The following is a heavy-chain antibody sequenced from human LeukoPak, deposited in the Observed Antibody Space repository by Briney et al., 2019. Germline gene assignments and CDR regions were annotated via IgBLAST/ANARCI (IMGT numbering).Heavy chain of an antibody. CDR1: GYSFTSYY. CDR2: IIPIFGTA. D-gene: IGHD2-21*01. CDR3: ARPAHWGGGNDWYFDL. V-gene: IGHV1-69*13. Sequence: ASVKVSCKASGYSFTSYYMHWVRQAPGQGLEWMGGIIPIFGTANYAQKFQGRVTITADESTSTAYMELSSLRSEDTAVYYCARPAHWGGGNDWYFDLWGRGTLVTVSS. J-gene: IGHJ2*01.